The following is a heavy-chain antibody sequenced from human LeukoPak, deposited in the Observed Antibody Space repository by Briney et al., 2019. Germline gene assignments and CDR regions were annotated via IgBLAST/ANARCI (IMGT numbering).Heavy chain of an antibody. V-gene: IGHV1-69*05. D-gene: IGHD6-13*01. CDR1: GGTFSSYA. CDR3: ATHLSQAAAGYYYYYMDV. J-gene: IGHJ6*03. Sequence: SVKVSCKASGGTFSSYAISWVRQAPGQGLEWMGGIIPIFGTANYAQKFQGRVTITTDESTSTAYMELSSLRSEDTAVYYCATHLSQAAAGYYYYYMDVWAKGPRSPSP. CDR2: IIPIFGTA.